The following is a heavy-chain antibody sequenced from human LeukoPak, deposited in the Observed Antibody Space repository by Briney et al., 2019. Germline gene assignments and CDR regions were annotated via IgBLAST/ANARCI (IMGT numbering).Heavy chain of an antibody. V-gene: IGHV3-21*01. CDR2: ISSSSSYI. CDR1: GFTFSSYS. Sequence: GGSLRLSCAASGFTFSSYSMNWVRQAPGKGLEWVSSISSSSSYIYSADSVKGRFTISRDNAKNSLYLQMNSLRAEDTAVYYCAKVKGGLLTSLFDYWGQGTLVTVSS. CDR3: AKVKGGLLTSLFDY. J-gene: IGHJ4*02. D-gene: IGHD2-2*01.